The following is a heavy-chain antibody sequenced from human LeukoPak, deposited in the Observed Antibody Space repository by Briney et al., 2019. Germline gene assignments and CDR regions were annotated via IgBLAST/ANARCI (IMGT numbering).Heavy chain of an antibody. V-gene: IGHV3-30*18. Sequence: GGSLRLSCAASGFTFSSYAMHWVRQAPGKGLEWVGVISDDGRSKDYADSVKGRFTISRDNSKDALYLQMNSLRDEDTAVYYCAKRPSDYGDYVSYFDYWGQGTLVTVSS. CDR3: AKRPSDYGDYVSYFDY. D-gene: IGHD4-17*01. CDR2: ISDDGRSK. CDR1: GFTFSSYA. J-gene: IGHJ4*02.